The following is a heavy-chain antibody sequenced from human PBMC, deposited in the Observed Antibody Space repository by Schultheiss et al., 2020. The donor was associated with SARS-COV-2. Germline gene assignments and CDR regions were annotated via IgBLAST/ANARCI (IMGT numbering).Heavy chain of an antibody. D-gene: IGHD3-10*01. CDR2: INPSGGST. J-gene: IGHJ4*02. CDR1: GYTFTGYY. Sequence: ASVKVSCKASGYTFTGYYMHWVRQAPGQGLEWMGIINPSGGSTSYAQKFQGRVTMTRDTSTSTVYMELSSLRSEDTAVYYCALSIAPTGGIYGSGSYYNPSFVDYWGQGTLVTVSS. V-gene: IGHV1-46*01. CDR3: ALSIAPTGGIYGSGSYYNPSFVDY.